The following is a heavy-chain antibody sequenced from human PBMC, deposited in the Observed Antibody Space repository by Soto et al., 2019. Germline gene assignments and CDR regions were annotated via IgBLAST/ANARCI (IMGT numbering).Heavy chain of an antibody. J-gene: IGHJ6*02. CDR2: INHSGST. Sequence: SETLSLTCTVSGATVSRGDYFWSWIRQPPGKGLEWIGEINHSGSTNYNPSLKSRVTISVDTSKNQFSLKLSSVTAADTAVYYCARLAVVRGVIGYYGMDVWGQGTTVTVSS. V-gene: IGHV4-34*01. D-gene: IGHD3-10*01. CDR3: ARLAVVRGVIGYYGMDV. CDR1: GATVSRGDYF.